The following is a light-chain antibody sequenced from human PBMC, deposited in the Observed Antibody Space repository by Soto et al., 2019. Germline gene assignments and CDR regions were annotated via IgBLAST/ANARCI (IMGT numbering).Light chain of an antibody. CDR3: QQYGRSPLT. CDR1: QSLSSDF. V-gene: IGKV3-20*01. J-gene: IGKJ4*01. CDR2: SSS. Sequence: EIVLTQSPGTLSLSPGERAILSCRASQSLSSDFLAWYQQKPGQAPRLLIHSSSNRATGIPDRFSGSGSGTDFTLTISRLEPADFAVYYCQQYGRSPLTFGGGTKVEIK.